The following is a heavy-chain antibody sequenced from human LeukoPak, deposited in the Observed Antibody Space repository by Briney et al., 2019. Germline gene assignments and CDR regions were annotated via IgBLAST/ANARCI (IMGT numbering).Heavy chain of an antibody. CDR1: RFMVNDHA. D-gene: IGHD3-16*02. CDR3: SKDISAGGLDV. Sequence: PGRSLTLSCVAPRFMVNDHAMHWVRHTPGKGLEWVAGVFWNGVDKGYADSVKGRFTIFRDNAKNSIYLQMNSLRIEDTALYYCSKDISAGGLDVWGPGTPVTVSS. J-gene: IGHJ6*02. CDR2: VFWNGVDK. V-gene: IGHV3-9*01.